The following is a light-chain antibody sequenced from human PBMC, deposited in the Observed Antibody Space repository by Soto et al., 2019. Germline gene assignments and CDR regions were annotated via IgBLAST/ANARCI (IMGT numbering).Light chain of an antibody. Sequence: QSVLTQPASVSGSPGQSITIACTGTSSDVGGYKYVSWYQQLPGKAPKLMIYEVSNRPSGVSNRFSGSKSGNTASLTISALQAEDEAAYYCSSYASSSILVFGGGTKLTVL. CDR1: SSDVGGYKY. CDR3: SSYASSSILV. CDR2: EVS. J-gene: IGLJ2*01. V-gene: IGLV2-14*01.